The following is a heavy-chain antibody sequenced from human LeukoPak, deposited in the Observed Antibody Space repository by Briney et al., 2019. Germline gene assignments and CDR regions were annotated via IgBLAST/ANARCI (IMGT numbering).Heavy chain of an antibody. V-gene: IGHV3-64D*06. J-gene: IGHJ4*02. CDR3: VKDFVLLWFGRTFDY. CDR1: GFTFSSYA. D-gene: IGHD3-10*01. Sequence: PGGSLRLSCSASGFTFSSYAMHWVRQAPGKGLEYVSAISSNGGSTYYADSVKGRFTISRDNSKNTLYLQMSSLRAEDTAAYYCVKDFVLLWFGRTFDYWGQGTLVTVSS. CDR2: ISSNGGST.